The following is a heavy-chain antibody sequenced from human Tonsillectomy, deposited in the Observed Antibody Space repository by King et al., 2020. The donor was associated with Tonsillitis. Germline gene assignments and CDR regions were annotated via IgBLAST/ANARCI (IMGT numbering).Heavy chain of an antibody. CDR1: KFTFNKYG. J-gene: IGHJ4*02. V-gene: IGHV3-30*03. D-gene: IGHD2-21*02. CDR3: ATACDGGDCYSTY. Sequence: HVQLVESGGGVVQPGRSLRLSCAASKFTFNKYGMHWVRQAPGKGLEWVTFISYDGSYKYYADSVKGRFTISRDNSKNTLFLQMNSLRAEDTAVYYCATACDGGDCYSTYWGQGTLVTVSS. CDR2: ISYDGSYK.